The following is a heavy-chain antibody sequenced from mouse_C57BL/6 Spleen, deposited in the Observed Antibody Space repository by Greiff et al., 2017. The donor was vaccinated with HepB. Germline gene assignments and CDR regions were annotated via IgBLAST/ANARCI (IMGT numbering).Heavy chain of an antibody. D-gene: IGHD1-1*01. CDR2: INPNNGGT. CDR1: GYTFTDYY. Sequence: VQLQQSGPELVKPGASVKISCKASGYTFTDYYMNWVKQSHGKSLEWIGDINPNNGGTSYNQKFKGKATLTVDKSSSTAYMELRSLTSEDSAVYYCARFLHYYGSSLYYAMDYWGQGTSVTVSS. CDR3: ARFLHYYGSSLYYAMDY. J-gene: IGHJ4*01. V-gene: IGHV1-26*01.